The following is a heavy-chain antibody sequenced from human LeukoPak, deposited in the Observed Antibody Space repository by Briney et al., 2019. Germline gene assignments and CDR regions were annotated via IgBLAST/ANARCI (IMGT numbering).Heavy chain of an antibody. Sequence: PSETLSLTCTVSGGSMSPYHWGWIRQPPGKGLEWIGYIYYSGSTNYNPSLKSRVTISVDTSKNQFSLKLSSVTAADTAVYYCARDPGYGVDYWGQGTLVTVSS. J-gene: IGHJ4*02. D-gene: IGHD5-12*01. V-gene: IGHV4-59*01. CDR1: GGSMSPYH. CDR3: ARDPGYGVDY. CDR2: IYYSGST.